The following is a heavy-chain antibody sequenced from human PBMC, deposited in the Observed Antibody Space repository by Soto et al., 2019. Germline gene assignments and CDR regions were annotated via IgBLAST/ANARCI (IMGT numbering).Heavy chain of an antibody. Sequence: PSETLSLTCTVSGGSISSYYWSWIRQPPGKGLEWIGYIYYSGSTNYNPSLKSRVTISVDTSKNQFSLKPSSVTAADTAVYYCARVGAYYDSSGYYPHPDAFDIWGQGTMVTVSS. CDR3: ARVGAYYDSSGYYPHPDAFDI. CDR2: IYYSGST. V-gene: IGHV4-59*01. CDR1: GGSISSYY. D-gene: IGHD3-22*01. J-gene: IGHJ3*02.